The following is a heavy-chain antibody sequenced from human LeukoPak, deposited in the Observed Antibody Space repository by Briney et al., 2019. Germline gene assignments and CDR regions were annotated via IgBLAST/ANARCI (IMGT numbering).Heavy chain of an antibody. V-gene: IGHV1-18*01. CDR1: GYTFTSYG. J-gene: IGHJ3*02. Sequence: ASVKVSCKASGYTFTSYGISWVRQAPGQGLEWMGWISAYNGNTNYAQKLQGRVTMTTDTSASTAYMELSSLRSEDTAVYYCAKLWFGEFDAFDIWGQGTMVTVSS. D-gene: IGHD3-10*01. CDR3: AKLWFGEFDAFDI. CDR2: ISAYNGNT.